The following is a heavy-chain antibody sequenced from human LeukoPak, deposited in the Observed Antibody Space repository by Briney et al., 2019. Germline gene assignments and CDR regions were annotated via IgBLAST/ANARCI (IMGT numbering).Heavy chain of an antibody. CDR2: ISSGSSYI. J-gene: IGHJ3*02. Sequence: PGGSLRLSCVASGFIFSDYSMDWVRQAPGKGLEWVSSISSGSSYIYYADSVKGRFTISRDNAKNSLYLQMNSLRAEDTAVYYCARDIQEYCTNGVCYSAFDIWGQGTMVTVSS. V-gene: IGHV3-21*01. D-gene: IGHD2-8*01. CDR1: GFIFSDYS. CDR3: ARDIQEYCTNGVCYSAFDI.